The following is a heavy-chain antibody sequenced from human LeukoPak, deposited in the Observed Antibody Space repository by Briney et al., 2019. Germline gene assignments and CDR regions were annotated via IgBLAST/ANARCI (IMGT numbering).Heavy chain of an antibody. CDR3: ASAHSTSAGAGY. Sequence: PGGSLRLSCAASGFTFSSYSMNWVRQAPGKGLEFVSSISSSSSYIYYVDSVKGRFAISRDNAKNSLCLQMNSLRAEDQAVYYCASAHSTSAGAGYWGQGGLVTVSS. J-gene: IGHJ4*02. CDR1: GFTFSSYS. D-gene: IGHD6-6*01. V-gene: IGHV3-21*01. CDR2: ISSSSSYI.